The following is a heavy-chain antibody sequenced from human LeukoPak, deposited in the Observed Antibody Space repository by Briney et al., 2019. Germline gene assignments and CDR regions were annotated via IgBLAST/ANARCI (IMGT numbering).Heavy chain of an antibody. CDR3: ARDYYGSGSYFPEAFDI. V-gene: IGHV4-30-4*01. D-gene: IGHD3-10*01. J-gene: IGHJ3*02. CDR2: TYSGST. CDR1: GGSISSGDYY. Sequence: KPSETLSLTCTVSGGSISSGDYYWSWIRQPPGKGLEWIGYTYSGSTYYNPSLKSRVTISLDTSKNQFSLKLSSVTAADTAVYYCARDYYGSGSYFPEAFDIWGQGTMVTVSS.